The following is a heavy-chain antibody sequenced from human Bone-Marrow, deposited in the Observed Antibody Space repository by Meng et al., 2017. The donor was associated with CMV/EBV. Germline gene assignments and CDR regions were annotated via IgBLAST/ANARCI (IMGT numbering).Heavy chain of an antibody. CDR1: GFTFSSYW. D-gene: IGHD3-3*01. Sequence: GESLKISCAGSGFTFSSYWMSWVRQAPGKGLEWVANIKQDGSEKYYVDSVKGRFTISRDNTKNSLYRQINSLRAEDTALYYCAREVDFVDAFDIWGQGTMVTVSS. CDR2: IKQDGSEK. CDR3: AREVDFVDAFDI. J-gene: IGHJ3*02. V-gene: IGHV3-7*01.